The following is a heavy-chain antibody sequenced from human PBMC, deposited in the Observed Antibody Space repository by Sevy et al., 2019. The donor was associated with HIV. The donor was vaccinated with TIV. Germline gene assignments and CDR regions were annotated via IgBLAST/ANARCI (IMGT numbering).Heavy chain of an antibody. Sequence: GGSLRLSCSGSGFIFSDYYMSWIRQAPGRGLEWVSYICGSGITYYADSVEGRFTISRDNARNSLYLQMNSLKADDTAVYYCARDPLLGIAREVARGGYWGQGTLVTVSS. CDR3: ARDPLLGIAREVARGGY. J-gene: IGHJ4*02. V-gene: IGHV3-11*01. D-gene: IGHD2-2*03. CDR1: GFIFSDYY. CDR2: ICGSGIT.